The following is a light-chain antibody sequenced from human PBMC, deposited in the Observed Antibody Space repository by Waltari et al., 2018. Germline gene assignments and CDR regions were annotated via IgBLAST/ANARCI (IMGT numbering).Light chain of an antibody. Sequence: IRMTQSPSTVSASVGDTVTLTCWASQGISNWLAWYQQRPGKAPKLLIYAASNLQPGVPSRFSGSGSVTDFTLTITDLQPEDFGTYFCQQTNTFPLTFGQGTRLEIK. J-gene: IGKJ5*01. CDR1: QGISNW. V-gene: IGKV1-12*01. CDR3: QQTNTFPLT. CDR2: AAS.